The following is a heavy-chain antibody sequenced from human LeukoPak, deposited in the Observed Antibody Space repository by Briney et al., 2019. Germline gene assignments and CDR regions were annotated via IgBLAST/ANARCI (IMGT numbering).Heavy chain of an antibody. D-gene: IGHD4-17*01. CDR3: ARVGHDYGDYYYYYMDV. J-gene: IGHJ6*03. CDR2: IYTSGST. V-gene: IGHV4-4*07. Sequence: PSETLSLTSTVSGGSISSYYWSWIRQPAGKGLEWIGRIYTSGSTNYNPSLKSRVTMSVDTSKNQFSLKLSSVTAADTAVYYCARVGHDYGDYYYYYMDVWGRGTTVTVSS. CDR1: GGSISSYY.